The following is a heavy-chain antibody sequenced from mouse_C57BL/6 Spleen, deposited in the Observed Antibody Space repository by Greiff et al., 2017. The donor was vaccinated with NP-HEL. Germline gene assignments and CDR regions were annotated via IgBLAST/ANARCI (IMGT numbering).Heavy chain of an antibody. J-gene: IGHJ1*03. V-gene: IGHV1-18*01. CDR2: INPNNGGT. CDR3: ARNYYGGWYFDV. Sequence: VQLQQSGPELVKPGASVKIPCKASGYTFTDYNMDWVKQSHGKSLEWIGDINPNNGGTIYNQKFKGKATLTVDKSSSTAYMELRSLTSEDTAVYYCARNYYGGWYFDVWGTGTTVTVSS. D-gene: IGHD1-1*01. CDR1: GYTFTDYN.